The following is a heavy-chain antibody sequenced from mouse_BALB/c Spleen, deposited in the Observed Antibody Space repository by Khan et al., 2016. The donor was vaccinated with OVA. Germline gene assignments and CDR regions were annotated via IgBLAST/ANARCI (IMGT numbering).Heavy chain of an antibody. CDR1: GYTFTSYW. CDR2: INPTSGYT. CDR3: ARERSDY. J-gene: IGHJ2*01. V-gene: IGHV1-7*01. Sequence: QVQLKQSGAELAKPGASVKMSCTASGYTFTSYWMHWIKQRPGQGLEWIGYINPTSGYTEYNQKFKDKATLTADKSSSTAYMQLSSLTSYDAAVYYCARERSDYWGQGTALTVSS.